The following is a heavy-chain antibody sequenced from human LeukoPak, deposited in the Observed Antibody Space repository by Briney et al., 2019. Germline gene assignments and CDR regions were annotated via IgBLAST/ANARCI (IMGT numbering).Heavy chain of an antibody. Sequence: ASVKVSCKASGYTFTSYYMHWVRQAPGQGLEXXXXXXPSGGSTSYAQKFQGRVNMTRDTSTSTVYMELSSLRSEDTAVYYCARGFPGGEWELLIGFDYWGQGTLVTVSS. J-gene: IGHJ4*02. CDR2: XXPSGGST. V-gene: IGHV1-46*01. CDR1: GYTFTSYY. CDR3: ARGFPGGEWELLIGFDY. D-gene: IGHD1-26*01.